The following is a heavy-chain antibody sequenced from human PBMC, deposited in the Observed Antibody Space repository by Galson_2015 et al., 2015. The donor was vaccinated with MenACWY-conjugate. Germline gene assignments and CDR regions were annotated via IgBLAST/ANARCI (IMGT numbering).Heavy chain of an antibody. D-gene: IGHD2-15*01. Sequence: SLRLSCAASGFTFSSYSMNWVRQAPGKGLEWVSSISSSSSYIYYADSVKGRFTISRDNAKNSLYLQMNSLRAEDTAVYYCARGGVGYCSGGSCYSSHYYYYGMDVWGQGTTVTVSS. J-gene: IGHJ6*02. CDR2: ISSSSSYI. CDR1: GFTFSSYS. V-gene: IGHV3-21*01. CDR3: ARGGVGYCSGGSCYSSHYYYYGMDV.